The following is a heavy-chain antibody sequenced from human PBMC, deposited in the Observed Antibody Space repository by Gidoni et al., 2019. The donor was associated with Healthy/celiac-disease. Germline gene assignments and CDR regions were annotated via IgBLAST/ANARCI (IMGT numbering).Heavy chain of an antibody. CDR2: IYYRGST. CDR3: ARLGRIAAQGMLPDY. J-gene: IGHJ4*02. Sequence: QLQLQESGPGLVKPSETLSLTCTVSGGSISSSSYYWGWIRQPPGKGLEWIGSIYYRGSTYYNPSLKSRVTISVDTSKNQFSLKLSSVTAADTAVYYCARLGRIAAQGMLPDYWGQGTLVTVSS. D-gene: IGHD6-13*01. CDR1: GGSISSSSYY. V-gene: IGHV4-39*01.